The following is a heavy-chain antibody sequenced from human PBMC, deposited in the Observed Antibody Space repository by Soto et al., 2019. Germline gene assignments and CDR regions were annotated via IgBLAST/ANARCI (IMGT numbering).Heavy chain of an antibody. V-gene: IGHV3-13*04. CDR2: IGTAGDT. CDR1: GFTFSSYD. J-gene: IGHJ4*02. Sequence: LRLSCSASGFTFSSYDMHWVRQGPGKGLEWVSAIGTAGDTNYAGSVKGRFTISRENAKNSLYLQMNSLRAGDTAIYFCARAIGPTLFDYWGQGTLVTVSS. CDR3: ARAIGPTLFDY. D-gene: IGHD3-22*01.